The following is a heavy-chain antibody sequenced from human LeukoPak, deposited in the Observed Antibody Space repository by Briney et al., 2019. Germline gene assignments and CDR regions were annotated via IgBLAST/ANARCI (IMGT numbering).Heavy chain of an antibody. CDR1: GASVSGSNYY. CDR2: IYSSGST. D-gene: IGHD1-26*01. CDR3: AQSGGYGLIDY. Sequence: SETLSLTCTVSGASVSGSNYYWGWIRQPPGKGLEWIGNIYSSGSTYYNASLQSRVTISIDTSKNQFSLRLNSVTAADTAMYYCAQSGGYGLIDYWGQGTRVTLSS. V-gene: IGHV4-39*01. J-gene: IGHJ4*02.